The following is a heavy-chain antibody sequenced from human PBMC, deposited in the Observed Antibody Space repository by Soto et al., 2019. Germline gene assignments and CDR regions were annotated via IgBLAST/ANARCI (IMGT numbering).Heavy chain of an antibody. CDR2: ISYDGSNK. D-gene: IGHD4-4*01. CDR3: AKDVFYSNYIYYYYGMDV. V-gene: IGHV3-30*18. CDR1: GFTFSSYG. Sequence: GGSLRLSCAASGFTFSSYGMHWVRQAPGKGLEWVAVISYDGSNKYYADSVKGRFTISRDNSKNTLYLQMNSLRAEDTAVYYCAKDVFYSNYIYYYYGMDVWGQGTTVTVSS. J-gene: IGHJ6*02.